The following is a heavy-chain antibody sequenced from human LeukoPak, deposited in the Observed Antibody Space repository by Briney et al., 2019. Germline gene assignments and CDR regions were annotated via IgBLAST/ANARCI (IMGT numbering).Heavy chain of an antibody. CDR2: IYSGGST. CDR3: AREGLDYLRAFDI. D-gene: IGHD3/OR15-3a*01. Sequence: GGSLRLSCAASGFTVSSNYMSWVRQAPGKGLEWVSVIYSGGSTYYAGSVKGRFTISRDNSKNTLYLQMNSLRAEDTAVYYCAREGLDYLRAFDIWGQGTMVTVSS. J-gene: IGHJ3*02. CDR1: GFTVSSNY. V-gene: IGHV3-53*01.